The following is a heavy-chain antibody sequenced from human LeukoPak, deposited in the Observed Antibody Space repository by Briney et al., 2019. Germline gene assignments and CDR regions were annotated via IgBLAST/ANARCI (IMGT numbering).Heavy chain of an antibody. CDR1: GFTFSIYD. V-gene: IGHV3-23*01. J-gene: IGHJ4*02. Sequence: GGSLRLSCAASGFTFSIYDLSWVRQAPGKGLECVSAIDRGVGSTYYADSVKGRFTISRDNSKNTLYLQMNNLRVDDTAVYYCARRMTAIPGYYFDYWGQGTLVTVSS. D-gene: IGHD2-21*02. CDR3: ARRMTAIPGYYFDY. CDR2: IDRGVGST.